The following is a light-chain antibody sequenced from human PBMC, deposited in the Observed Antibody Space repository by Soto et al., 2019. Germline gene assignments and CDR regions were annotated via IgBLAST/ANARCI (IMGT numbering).Light chain of an antibody. J-gene: IGKJ5*01. CDR3: QQRTNRPPVT. CDR1: QSVSSY. CDR2: DAS. Sequence: IVLTQSPATLSLSPGERATLSCRASQSVSSYLAWYQQQPGQAPRLLIYDASNRATGIPARFSGSGSGTDFTLTISSLEPEDFAIYYCQQRTNRPPVTFGQGTRLEIK. V-gene: IGKV3-11*01.